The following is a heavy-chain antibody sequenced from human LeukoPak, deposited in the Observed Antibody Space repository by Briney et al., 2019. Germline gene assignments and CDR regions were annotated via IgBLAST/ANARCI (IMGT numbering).Heavy chain of an antibody. D-gene: IGHD1-26*01. Sequence: GGSLRLSCTTSGFTFGDHGVSWFRQAPGKGLEWVANIKQDGSEIYYVDSVKGRFTISRDNAKSSLSLQMNSLTAEDTAVYYCARDKRVGATILDYWGQGTLVTVSS. CDR3: ARDKRVGATILDY. V-gene: IGHV3-7*01. CDR1: GFTFGDHG. CDR2: IKQDGSEI. J-gene: IGHJ4*02.